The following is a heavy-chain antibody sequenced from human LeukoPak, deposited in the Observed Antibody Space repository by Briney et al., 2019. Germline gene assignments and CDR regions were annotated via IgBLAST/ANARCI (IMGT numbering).Heavy chain of an antibody. J-gene: IGHJ3*02. CDR1: GGSISSSSYY. Sequence: PSETLSLTCTVSGGSISSSSYYWGWIRQPPGKGLEWIGSIYYSGSTYYNPSLKSRVTISVDTSKNQFSLKLSSVTAADTAVYYCARPQRGITFGGVIVNDAFDIWGQGTMVTVSS. D-gene: IGHD3-16*02. V-gene: IGHV4-39*01. CDR3: ARPQRGITFGGVIVNDAFDI. CDR2: IYYSGST.